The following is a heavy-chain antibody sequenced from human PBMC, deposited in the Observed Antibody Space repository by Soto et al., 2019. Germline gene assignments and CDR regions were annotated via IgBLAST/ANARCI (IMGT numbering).Heavy chain of an antibody. D-gene: IGHD2-2*01. Sequence: EVQLVESGGGLVKPGGSLRLSCAASGFTFSSYSMNWVRQAPGKGLEWVSSISSSSSYIYYSDSVKGRFTISRDNAKNSLYLQMNSLRAEDTAVYYCARGPYCSSTSCYGGGGYYYYYMDVWGKGTTVTVSS. V-gene: IGHV3-21*01. J-gene: IGHJ6*03. CDR2: ISSSSSYI. CDR3: ARGPYCSSTSCYGGGGYYYYYMDV. CDR1: GFTFSSYS.